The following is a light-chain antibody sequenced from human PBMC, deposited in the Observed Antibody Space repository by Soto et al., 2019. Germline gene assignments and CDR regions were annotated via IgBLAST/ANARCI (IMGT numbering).Light chain of an antibody. V-gene: IGLV2-14*01. J-gene: IGLJ3*02. CDR2: EVR. Sequence: QSALTQPASVSGSPGQSIAISCTGTSSDVGGYNYVSWYQQHPGKAPKLMIYEVRNRPSGVSNRFSGSKSGNTASLTISGLQAEDEADYYCSSCTSSNTWVFGGGTKVTVL. CDR1: SSDVGGYNY. CDR3: SSCTSSNTWV.